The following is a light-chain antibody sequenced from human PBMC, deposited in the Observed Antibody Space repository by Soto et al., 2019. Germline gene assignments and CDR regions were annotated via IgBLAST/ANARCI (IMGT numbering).Light chain of an antibody. Sequence: EIVLTQSPGTLSLSPGERATLSCRASQSISSSYLAWYQQKPGQAPRLLIYGASSRATGIPDRFSGSGSGTDFTLTISRLGPEDFAVYYCQQYGNSEYTFGQGTKLEIK. J-gene: IGKJ2*01. CDR3: QQYGNSEYT. V-gene: IGKV3-20*01. CDR1: QSISSSY. CDR2: GAS.